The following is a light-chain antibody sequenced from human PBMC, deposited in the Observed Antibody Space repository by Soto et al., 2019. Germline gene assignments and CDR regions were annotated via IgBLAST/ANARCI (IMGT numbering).Light chain of an antibody. CDR1: SSDVGGYNY. J-gene: IGLJ1*01. CDR3: SSYTSSSTPRYV. CDR2: EVS. V-gene: IGLV2-14*01. Sequence: QSALTQPASVSGSHGQSITISCTGTSSDVGGYNYVSWYQQHPGKAPKLMIYEVSNRPSGVSNRFSGSKSGNTASLTISGLQAEDEADYYCSSYTSSSTPRYVFGTGTKVTVL.